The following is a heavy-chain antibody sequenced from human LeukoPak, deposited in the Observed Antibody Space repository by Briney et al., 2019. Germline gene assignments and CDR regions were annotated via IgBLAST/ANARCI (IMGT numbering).Heavy chain of an antibody. Sequence: SETLSLTCNVSGASISDYYWSWVRQSPEKGLEWIASLLYRGTTHYNPSLRSRVAISDDTSNNQFFLRLTSVTTTDTAVYYCARTGRRGYFDFWGRGTLVTVSS. CDR2: LLYRGTT. V-gene: IGHV4-59*01. J-gene: IGHJ2*01. CDR1: GASISDYY. D-gene: IGHD1-14*01. CDR3: ARTGRRGYFDF.